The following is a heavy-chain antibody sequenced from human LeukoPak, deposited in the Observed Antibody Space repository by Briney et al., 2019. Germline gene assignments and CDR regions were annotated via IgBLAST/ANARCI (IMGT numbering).Heavy chain of an antibody. CDR2: IQDDGAKT. CDR3: ATQTITLVVVISPFDY. Sequence: QPGGSLRLSCAASGFTFNTYPMHWVRQAPGKGLEWVALIQDDGAKTNYADSARGRFTISRDNSRSTVYLQMNSLKPDDTAVYYCATQTITLVVVISPFDYWGQGALVTVSS. D-gene: IGHD3-22*01. J-gene: IGHJ4*02. CDR1: GFTFNTYP. V-gene: IGHV3-30*02.